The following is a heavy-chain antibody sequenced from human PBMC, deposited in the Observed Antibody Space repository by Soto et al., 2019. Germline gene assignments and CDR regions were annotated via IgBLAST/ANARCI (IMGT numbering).Heavy chain of an antibody. CDR1: GSTFTTYG. Sequence: ASVKVSCKAPGSTFTTYGISWVRQAPGQGLEWMGWISPYNGTTKYAEKFQGEMTMTTDTATSTAYMDLRSPRSDDTAVYYCARDGERDTGLNFYYYLHGMDAWGQGTRVTSP. CDR3: ARDGERDTGLNFYYYLHGMDA. J-gene: IGHJ6*02. V-gene: IGHV1-18*04. CDR2: ISPYNGTT. D-gene: IGHD1-1*01.